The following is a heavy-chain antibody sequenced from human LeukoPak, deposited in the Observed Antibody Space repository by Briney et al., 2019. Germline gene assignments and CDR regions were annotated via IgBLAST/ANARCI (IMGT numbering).Heavy chain of an antibody. CDR2: IRYDGSNK. CDR1: GFTFSSYG. J-gene: IGHJ4*02. D-gene: IGHD6-25*01. CDR3: ARPSAQRSSTRGNFDY. V-gene: IGHV3-30*02. Sequence: GGSLRLSCSASGFTFSSYGMHWVRQAPGKGLEWVAFIRYDGSNKYYADSVKGRFTISRDNSKNTLYLQMNSLRAEDTAVYYCARPSAQRSSTRGNFDYWGQGTLVTVSS.